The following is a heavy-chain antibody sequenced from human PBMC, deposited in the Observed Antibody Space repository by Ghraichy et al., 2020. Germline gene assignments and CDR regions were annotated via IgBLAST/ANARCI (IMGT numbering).Heavy chain of an antibody. Sequence: GESLNISCAASGFTFSSYGMYWVRQAPGKGLEWVAVSWFDGSTAYYEDSVKGRFTVSRDNSKKTLYLQMSSLRVEDTAVYYCARRDCTGTSCSCDYWGQGTLVTVSS. V-gene: IGHV3-33*07. D-gene: IGHD2-2*01. J-gene: IGHJ4*02. CDR3: ARRDCTGTSCSCDY. CDR2: SWFDGSTA. CDR1: GFTFSSYG.